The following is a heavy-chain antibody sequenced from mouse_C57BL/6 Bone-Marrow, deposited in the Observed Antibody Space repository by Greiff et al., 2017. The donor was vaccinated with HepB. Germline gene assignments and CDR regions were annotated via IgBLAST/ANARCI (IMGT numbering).Heavy chain of an antibody. CDR3: ARYYYGSSPSYWYFDV. CDR2: TFYSGIT. D-gene: IGHD1-1*01. Sequence: EVQVVESGPSLVRPSQTLSLTCTVTGFSINSDCYWIWIRQFPGNKLEYIGYTFYSGITYYNPSLESRTYITRDTSKNQFSLKLSSVTTEDTATYYCARYYYGSSPSYWYFDVWGTGTTVTVSS. V-gene: IGHV3-3*01. J-gene: IGHJ1*03. CDR1: GFSINSDCY.